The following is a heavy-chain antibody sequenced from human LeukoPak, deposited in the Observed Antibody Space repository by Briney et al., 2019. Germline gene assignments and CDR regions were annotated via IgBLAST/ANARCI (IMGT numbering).Heavy chain of an antibody. J-gene: IGHJ4*02. CDR2: ILEDGSSQ. D-gene: IGHD2-8*02. CDR1: GFTFSNYM. V-gene: IGHV3-30*04. CDR3: ATYRQVLLPFES. Sequence: PGGSLRLSCAASGFTFSNYMMHWVRQAPGKGLDWVAVILEDGSSQYYADSVKGRFTISRDNSKSTLSLQMNSLRAEDTAIYYCATYRQVLLPFESWGQGTLVTVSS.